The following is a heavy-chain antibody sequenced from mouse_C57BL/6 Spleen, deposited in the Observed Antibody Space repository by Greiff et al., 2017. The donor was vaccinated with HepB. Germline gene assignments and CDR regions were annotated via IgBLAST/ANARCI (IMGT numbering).Heavy chain of an antibody. CDR1: GYTFTNYW. CDR2: IYPGGGYT. J-gene: IGHJ3*01. Sequence: VQLQQSGAELVRPGTSVKMSCKASGYTFTNYWIGWAKQRPGHGLEWIGDIYPGGGYTNYNEKFKGKATLTADKSSSTAYMQFSSLTSEDSAIYYCAIYDYDVGFAYWGQGTLVTVSA. V-gene: IGHV1-63*01. CDR3: AIYDYDVGFAY. D-gene: IGHD2-4*01.